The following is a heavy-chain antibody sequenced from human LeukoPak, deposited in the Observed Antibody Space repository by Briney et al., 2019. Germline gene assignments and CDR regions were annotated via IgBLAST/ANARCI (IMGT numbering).Heavy chain of an antibody. Sequence: SETLSLTCTVSGGSISSYYWSWIRQPPGKGLEWIGYIYYSGSTNYNPSLKSRVTISVDTSKNQFSLKLSSVTAADTAVYYCARDEGRGYSYGWVSGPFDYWGQGTLVTVSS. J-gene: IGHJ4*02. CDR3: ARDEGRGYSYGWVSGPFDY. D-gene: IGHD5-18*01. CDR1: GGSISSYY. V-gene: IGHV4-59*01. CDR2: IYYSGST.